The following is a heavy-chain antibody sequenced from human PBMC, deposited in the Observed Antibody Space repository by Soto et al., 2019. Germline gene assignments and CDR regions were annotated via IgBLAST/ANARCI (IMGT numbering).Heavy chain of an antibody. CDR1: GFTFSNYA. D-gene: IGHD2-2*01. J-gene: IGHJ4*02. CDR3: AKGTSFGY. V-gene: IGHV3-23*01. CDR2: ISDSGVIT. Sequence: EVQLLESGGGLVQPGGSLRLSCAASGFTFSNYAMSWVRQAPGKGLEWVSSISDSGVITYYADSVKGRFTISRDNSKNTLFLQMNSLRAEDTAVYYCAKGTSFGYWGQGTLVTVSS.